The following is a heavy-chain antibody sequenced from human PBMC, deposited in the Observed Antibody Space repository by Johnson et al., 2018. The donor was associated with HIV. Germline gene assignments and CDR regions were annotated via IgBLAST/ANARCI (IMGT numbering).Heavy chain of an antibody. CDR3: TTTYSSSWYRRNAFDI. CDR1: GFTFNNAW. D-gene: IGHD6-13*01. Sequence: EVQLVESGGGLVKPGGSLRLSCAASGFTFNNAWMSWVRQAPGKGLEWVGRIKSKTDGGTTDYAAPVKGRFTISRDDSKNTLYLQMNSLKTEDTAVYYCTTTYSSSWYRRNAFDIWGQGTMVTVSS. J-gene: IGHJ3*02. V-gene: IGHV3-15*01. CDR2: IKSKTDGGTT.